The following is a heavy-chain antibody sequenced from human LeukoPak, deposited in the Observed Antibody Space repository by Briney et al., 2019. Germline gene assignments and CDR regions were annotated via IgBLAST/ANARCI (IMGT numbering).Heavy chain of an antibody. CDR2: ISGSGSST. CDR3: APDPNKWLRNY. D-gene: IGHD5-12*01. CDR1: GFTFSSYA. V-gene: IGHV3-23*01. J-gene: IGHJ4*02. Sequence: PGGSLRLSCAGSGFTFSSYAMSWVRHAPGKGLEWISTISGSGSSTDFADSVKGRFTISRDNSKNTLNLQMNNLRAEDTAIYYCAPDPNKWLRNYWGQGTLVTVSS.